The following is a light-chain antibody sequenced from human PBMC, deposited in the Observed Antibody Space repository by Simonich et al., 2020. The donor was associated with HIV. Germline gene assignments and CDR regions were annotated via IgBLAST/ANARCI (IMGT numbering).Light chain of an antibody. CDR2: WAS. J-gene: IGKJ2*01. V-gene: IGKV4-1*01. Sequence: DIVMTQSPDSLAVSLGERATFNCKSSQSILYSSNNKNYLAWYQRKPGQPPKLLIYWASTREAGVPDRFSGSGSGTDFTLTISSLQAEDVAVYYCQQYYSTPPYTFGQGTKLEIK. CDR3: QQYYSTPPYT. CDR1: QSILYSSNNKNY.